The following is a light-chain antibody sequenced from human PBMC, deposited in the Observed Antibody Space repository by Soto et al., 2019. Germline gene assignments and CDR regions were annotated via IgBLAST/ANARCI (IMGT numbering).Light chain of an antibody. V-gene: IGLV1-44*01. CDR2: SDD. CDR3: AAWDDALNGWV. Sequence: QLVLAQPPSASGAPGQSVAISCSGSSSNIGENPVNWYQQLPGSAPKLLIHSDDRRPSGVPDRISGSKSRTSASLAISGLQSEDEADYYCAAWDDALNGWVFGGGTKVTVL. CDR1: SSNIGENP. J-gene: IGLJ3*02.